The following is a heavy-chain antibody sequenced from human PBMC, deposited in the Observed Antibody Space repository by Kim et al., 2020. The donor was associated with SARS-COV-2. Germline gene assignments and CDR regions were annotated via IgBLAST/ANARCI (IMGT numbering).Heavy chain of an antibody. D-gene: IGHD3-3*01. CDR3: ARHSLRFLEWANWFDP. CDR1: GGSISSSSYY. CDR2: IYYSGST. Sequence: SETLSLTCTVSGGSISSSSYYWGWIRQPPGKGLEWIGSIYYSGSTYYNPSLKSRVTISVDTSNNQFSLKLSSVTAADTAVYYCARHSLRFLEWANWFDPWGQGTLVTVSS. V-gene: IGHV4-39*01. J-gene: IGHJ5*02.